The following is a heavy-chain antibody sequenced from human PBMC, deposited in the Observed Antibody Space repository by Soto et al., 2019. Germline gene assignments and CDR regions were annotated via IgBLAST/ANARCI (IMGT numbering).Heavy chain of an antibody. CDR2: ISWNSGSI. CDR1: GFTFDDYA. D-gene: IGHD2-2*01. V-gene: IGHV3-9*01. J-gene: IGHJ3*02. CDR3: AKDMGNIVLVPAAPGDNRGAFDI. Sequence: GGSLRLSCAASGFTFDDYAMHWVRQAPGKGLEWVSGISWNSGSIGYADSVKGRFTISRDNAKNSLYLQMNSLRAEDTALYYCAKDMGNIVLVPAAPGDNRGAFDIWGQGTMVTVSS.